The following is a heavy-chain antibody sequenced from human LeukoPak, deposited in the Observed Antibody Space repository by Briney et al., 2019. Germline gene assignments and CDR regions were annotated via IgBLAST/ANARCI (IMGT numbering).Heavy chain of an antibody. D-gene: IGHD6-13*01. Sequence: GGSLRLSCAASGFTFSSYWMHWVRQAPGKGLVWVSRINSDGSSTSYADSVRGRFTISRDNAKNTLYLQMNSLRAEDTAVYYCARRVGKGIAAAGPFDPWGQGTLVTVSS. V-gene: IGHV3-74*01. CDR2: INSDGSST. CDR1: GFTFSSYW. J-gene: IGHJ5*02. CDR3: ARRVGKGIAAAGPFDP.